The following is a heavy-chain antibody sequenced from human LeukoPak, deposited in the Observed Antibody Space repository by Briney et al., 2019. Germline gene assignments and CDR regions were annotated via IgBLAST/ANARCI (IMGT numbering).Heavy chain of an antibody. D-gene: IGHD3-22*01. CDR3: ASPPLDSSGYFAY. Sequence: GGSLRLSCTASGFTFGDYAMSWFRQAPGKGLEWVANIKQDGSEKYYVDSVKGRFTISRDNAKNSLYLQMNSLRAEDTAMYYCASPPLDSSGYFAYWGQGTLVTVSS. V-gene: IGHV3-7*01. CDR2: IKQDGSEK. J-gene: IGHJ4*02. CDR1: GFTFGDYA.